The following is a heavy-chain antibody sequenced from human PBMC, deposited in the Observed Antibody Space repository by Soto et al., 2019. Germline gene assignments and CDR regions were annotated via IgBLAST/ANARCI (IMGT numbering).Heavy chain of an antibody. CDR1: GGSISSSSYY. Sequence: QLQLQESGPGLVKPSETLSLTCTVSGGSISSSSYYWGWIRQPPGKGLEWIGSIYYSGSTYYNPSLRSRVTISVDKSKNQFSLQLSSVTAADTAVYYCARRPPPDDYGDYDYYCYGMDVWGQGTTVTVSS. J-gene: IGHJ6*02. D-gene: IGHD4-17*01. V-gene: IGHV4-39*01. CDR3: ARRPPPDDYGDYDYYCYGMDV. CDR2: IYYSGST.